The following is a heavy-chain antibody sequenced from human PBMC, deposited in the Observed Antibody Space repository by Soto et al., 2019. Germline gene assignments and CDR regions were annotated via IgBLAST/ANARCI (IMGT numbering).Heavy chain of an antibody. J-gene: IGHJ4*02. V-gene: IGHV3-33*01. D-gene: IGHD1-26*01. CDR3: TSAAGAYDN. Sequence: QVQLVESGGGVVQPGRSLRLSCAASGLTFSSYGMHWVRQAPGKGLEWVAVIWSDGNNKYYADSVKGRFTISRDNSKNTLYLQMNSLRVEDTALYYCTSAAGAYDNWGQGTLVTVSS. CDR1: GLTFSSYG. CDR2: IWSDGNNK.